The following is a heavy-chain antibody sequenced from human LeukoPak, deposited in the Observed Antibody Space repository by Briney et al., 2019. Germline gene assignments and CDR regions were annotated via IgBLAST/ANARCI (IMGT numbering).Heavy chain of an antibody. Sequence: PSETLSLTCTVSGASISSNSFYWGWIRQPPGKGLEWIGTIYYNADTFYNPSLKSLVTMSVDTSASQFSLKLSSVTAAATAVYYCAVLFYRHFHWFDSWGQGTLVTVSS. CDR2: IYYNADT. J-gene: IGHJ5*01. CDR3: AVLFYRHFHWFDS. D-gene: IGHD3-16*02. V-gene: IGHV4-39*01. CDR1: GASISSNSFY.